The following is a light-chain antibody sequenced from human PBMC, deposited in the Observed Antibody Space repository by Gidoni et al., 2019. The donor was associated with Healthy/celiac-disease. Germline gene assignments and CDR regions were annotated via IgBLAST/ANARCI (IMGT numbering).Light chain of an antibody. V-gene: IGKV3-11*01. J-gene: IGKJ1*01. CDR1: QSVSSY. Sequence: EIVLSPATLSLSPGERATLSCRASQSVSSYLAWYQQKPGQAPRLLIYDASNRATGIPARFSGSGSGTDFTLTISRLEPEDFAVYYCQQRSNWPWTFGQGTKVEIK. CDR3: QQRSNWPWT. CDR2: DAS.